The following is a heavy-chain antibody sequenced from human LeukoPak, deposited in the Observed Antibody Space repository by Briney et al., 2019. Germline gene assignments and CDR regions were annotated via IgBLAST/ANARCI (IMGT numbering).Heavy chain of an antibody. CDR1: GFTFSSYE. CDR3: AKVATEAYYFDY. J-gene: IGHJ4*02. V-gene: IGHV3-48*03. CDR2: IGSFGTTI. Sequence: GGSLRLSCAASGFTFSSYEMNWVRQAPGKGLEWVPYIGSFGTTISYADSVEGRFTISRDNAKSSLYLQMSSLRAEDTAVYYCAKVATEAYYFDYWGQGTLVTVSS. D-gene: IGHD5-12*01.